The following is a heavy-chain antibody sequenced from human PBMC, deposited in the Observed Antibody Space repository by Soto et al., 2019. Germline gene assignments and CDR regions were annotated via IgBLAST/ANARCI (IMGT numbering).Heavy chain of an antibody. CDR1: GFTFSRYS. CDR2: ISGSSSTI. Sequence: GGSLRLSCAASGFTFSRYSMNWVRQAPGKGLEWVSHISGSSSTIYYTDSVKGRFTVSRDNAKNSLYLQMNSLRDEDTAVYFCAKTSLRVYYYGMDVWGQGTTVTVSS. CDR3: AKTSLRVYYYGMDV. J-gene: IGHJ6*02. V-gene: IGHV3-48*02.